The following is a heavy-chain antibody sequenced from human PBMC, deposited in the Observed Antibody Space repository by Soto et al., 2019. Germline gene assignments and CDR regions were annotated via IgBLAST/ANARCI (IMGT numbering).Heavy chain of an antibody. CDR2: ISGSGGST. CDR1: GFTFSSYA. V-gene: IGHV3-23*01. J-gene: IGHJ4*02. Sequence: GGSLRLSCAASGFTFSSYAMSWVRQAPGKGLEWVSAISGSGGSTYYADSVKGRFTISRDNSKNTLYLQMNSLRAEDTAVYYCAKNLRRYFDWLSPAVGDYWGQGTLVTVSS. D-gene: IGHD3-9*01. CDR3: AKNLRRYFDWLSPAVGDY.